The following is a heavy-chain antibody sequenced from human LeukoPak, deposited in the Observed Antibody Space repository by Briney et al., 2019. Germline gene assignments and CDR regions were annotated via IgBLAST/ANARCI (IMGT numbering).Heavy chain of an antibody. CDR3: ASAYDFWSGYYPFDY. CDR1: GGSISSYY. Sequence: SETLSLTCTVSGGSISSYYWSWIRQPPGKGLEWIGYIYYSGSTNYNPSLKSRVTISVDTSKNQFSLKLSSVTAADTAVYYCASAYDFWSGYYPFDYWGQGTLVTVAS. V-gene: IGHV4-59*01. CDR2: IYYSGST. D-gene: IGHD3-3*01. J-gene: IGHJ4*02.